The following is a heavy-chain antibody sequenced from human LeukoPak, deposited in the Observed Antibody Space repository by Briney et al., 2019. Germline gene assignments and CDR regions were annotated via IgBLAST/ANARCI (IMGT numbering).Heavy chain of an antibody. V-gene: IGHV3-23*01. Sequence: PGGSLRLSCAASGFTFSNFAMNWVRQAPGKGLEWVSSISGSGLYTYYADSVKGRFTMSRDNSKNTLYLQMNSLRGEDTAVYYCAKGVTTYPPPATADYWGQGILVTLSS. CDR2: ISGSGLYT. J-gene: IGHJ4*02. CDR3: AKGVTTYPPPATADY. CDR1: GFTFSNFA. D-gene: IGHD4-17*01.